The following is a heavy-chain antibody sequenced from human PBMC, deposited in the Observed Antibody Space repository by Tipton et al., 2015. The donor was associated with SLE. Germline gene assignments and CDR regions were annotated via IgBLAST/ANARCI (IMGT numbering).Heavy chain of an antibody. CDR1: GGSFSGYY. D-gene: IGHD3-10*01. J-gene: IGHJ4*02. CDR3: VRLEWFREDS. CDR2: INHSGST. Sequence: TLSLTCAVYGGSFSGYYWSWVRQSPGQGLEWIGEINHSGSTKYNPSLKSRVTISVDTSKNQFSLKLNSMTAADTAVYYCVRLEWFREDSWGQGTLVIASS. V-gene: IGHV4-34*01.